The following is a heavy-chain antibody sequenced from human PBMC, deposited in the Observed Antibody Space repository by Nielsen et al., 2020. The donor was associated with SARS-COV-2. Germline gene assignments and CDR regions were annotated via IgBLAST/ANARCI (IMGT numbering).Heavy chain of an antibody. CDR2: ISYDGSNK. Sequence: GESLKISCAASGFTFSTYGMHWVRQAPGKGLEWVAGISYDGSNKYYADSVKGRFTISRDNSKNTLYLQMNSLRAEDTAVYYCARGGNGGWYLDYWGQGTLVTVSS. CDR1: GFTFSTYG. CDR3: ARGGNGGWYLDY. D-gene: IGHD6-19*01. J-gene: IGHJ4*02. V-gene: IGHV3-30*03.